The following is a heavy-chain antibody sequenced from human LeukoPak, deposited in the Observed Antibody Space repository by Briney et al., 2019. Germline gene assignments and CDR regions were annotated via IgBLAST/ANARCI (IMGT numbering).Heavy chain of an antibody. CDR1: GGSISSYY. CDR3: ARFSYYDFWSGQYYFDY. J-gene: IGHJ4*02. D-gene: IGHD3-3*01. V-gene: IGHV4-59*01. CDR2: IYYSGST. Sequence: PSETLSLTCTVSGGSISSYYWSWIRQPPGKGLEWIGYIYYSGSTNYNPSLKSRVTISVDTSKNQFSLKLSSVTAADTAVYYCARFSYYDFWSGQYYFDYWGQGTLVTVSS.